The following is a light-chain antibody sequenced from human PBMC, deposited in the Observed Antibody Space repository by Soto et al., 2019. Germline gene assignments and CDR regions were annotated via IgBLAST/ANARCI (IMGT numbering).Light chain of an antibody. CDR3: QQSNNYPWT. CDR1: QSISSD. J-gene: IGKJ1*01. Sequence: DIQMTQSPSTLSASVGDRVTSTCRASQSISSDLAWYQQKPGKAPKLLIYEASNLESGVPSRFSGSGSGTEFTLTISSLQPDDFATYYCQQSNNYPWTFGQGTKVDIK. CDR2: EAS. V-gene: IGKV1-5*03.